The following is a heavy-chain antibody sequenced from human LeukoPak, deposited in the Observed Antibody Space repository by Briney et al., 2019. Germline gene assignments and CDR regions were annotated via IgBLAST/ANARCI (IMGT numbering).Heavy chain of an antibody. D-gene: IGHD6-6*01. V-gene: IGHV4-38-2*02. CDR2: IYHSGST. J-gene: IGHJ4*02. CDR3: ARGDSSSSDY. CDR1: GYSISSGYY. Sequence: SETLSLTCTVSGYSISSGYYWGWLRQPPGKGLEWIGSIYHSGSTYYNPSLKSRVTISVDTSKTQFSLKLSSVTAADTAVYYCARGDSSSSDYWGQGTLVTVSS.